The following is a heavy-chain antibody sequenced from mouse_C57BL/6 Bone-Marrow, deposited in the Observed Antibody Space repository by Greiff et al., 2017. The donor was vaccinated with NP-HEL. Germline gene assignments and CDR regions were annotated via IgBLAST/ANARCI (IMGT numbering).Heavy chain of an antibody. CDR2: IYPGDGDT. Sequence: VQLQQSGAELVKPGASVKISCKASGYAFSSYWMNWVKQRPGKGLEWIGQIYPGDGDTNYNGKFKGKATLTADKSSSTAYMQLSSLTSEDSAVYFCARSGYYGNSFDYWGQGTTLTVSS. J-gene: IGHJ2*01. CDR1: GYAFSSYW. V-gene: IGHV1-80*01. D-gene: IGHD2-1*01. CDR3: ARSGYYGNSFDY.